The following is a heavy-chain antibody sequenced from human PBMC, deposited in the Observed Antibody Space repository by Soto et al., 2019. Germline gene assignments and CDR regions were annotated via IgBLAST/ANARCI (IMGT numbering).Heavy chain of an antibody. CDR3: AAGGGLPRYY. V-gene: IGHV4-30-2*01. J-gene: IGHJ4*02. CDR2: IYHSGST. CDR1: GGSISSGGYS. D-gene: IGHD5-12*01. Sequence: QLQLQESGSGLVKPSQTLSLTCAVSGGSISSGGYSWRWQKQPPGKGLEWIGYIYHSGSTYYNPSLKSRVTISVDRSKNQFSLKLSSVTAADTAVYYCAAGGGLPRYYWGQGTLVTVSS.